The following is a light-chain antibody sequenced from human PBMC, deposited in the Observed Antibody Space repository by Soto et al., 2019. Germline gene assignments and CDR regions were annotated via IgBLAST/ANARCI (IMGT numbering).Light chain of an antibody. J-gene: IGLJ3*02. CDR1: SSSIGAGYE. Sequence: QSVLTQPPSVSGAPGQRVTISCSGTSSSIGAGYEVHWYHQLPGTAPKLVVSGNGNRPSGVPDRLSASKSGTSASLAITGLQAEDEGHYYCASWDVSLNAWVFGGGTQLTVL. CDR2: GNG. V-gene: IGLV1-40*01. CDR3: ASWDVSLNAWV.